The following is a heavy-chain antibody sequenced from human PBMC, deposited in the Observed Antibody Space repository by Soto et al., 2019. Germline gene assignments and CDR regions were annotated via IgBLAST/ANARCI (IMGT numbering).Heavy chain of an antibody. CDR3: PRDKQWLVRDAFDI. CDR2: TYYRSKWYN. D-gene: IGHD6-19*01. CDR1: GDSVSSNRAA. Sequence: SQTLSLTCAISGDSVSSNRAAWNWIRQSPSRGLEWLGRTYYRSKWYNDYAVSVKSRITINPDTSKTQFSLQLSSVTPEDTAVYYCPRDKQWLVRDAFDIWGQGTMVTVSS. J-gene: IGHJ3*02. V-gene: IGHV6-1*01.